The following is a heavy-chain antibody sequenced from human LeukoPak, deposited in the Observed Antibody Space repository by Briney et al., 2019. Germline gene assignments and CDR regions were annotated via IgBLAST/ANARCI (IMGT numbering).Heavy chain of an antibody. CDR2: IKLDGSEK. CDR3: ARWDHIPRPNYYYMDV. V-gene: IGHV3-7*01. Sequence: PGGSLRLSCAASGFTFSTFWMGWVRQAPGKGLEWGANIKLDGSEKYYVDSVKGRFTISRDNARNSLYLQMNSLSDEDTAVYYCARWDHIPRPNYYYMDVWGKGTTVTVSS. CDR1: GFTFSTFW. D-gene: IGHD1-14*01. J-gene: IGHJ6*03.